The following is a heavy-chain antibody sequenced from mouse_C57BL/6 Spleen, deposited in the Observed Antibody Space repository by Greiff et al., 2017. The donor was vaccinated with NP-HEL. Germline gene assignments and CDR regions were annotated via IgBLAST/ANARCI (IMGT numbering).Heavy chain of an antibody. CDR3: ARPNWDGNWYFDV. J-gene: IGHJ1*03. CDR2: INPSSGYT. CDR1: GYTFTSYT. D-gene: IGHD4-1*01. V-gene: IGHV1-4*01. Sequence: QVQLKQSGAELARPGASVKMSCKASGYTFTSYTMHWVKQRPGQGLEWIGYINPSSGYTKYNQKFKDKATLTADKSSSTAYMQLSRLTSEDSAVYYCARPNWDGNWYFDVWGTGTTVTASS.